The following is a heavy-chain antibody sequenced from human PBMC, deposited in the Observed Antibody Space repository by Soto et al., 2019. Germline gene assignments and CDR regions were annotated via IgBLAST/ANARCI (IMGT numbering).Heavy chain of an antibody. J-gene: IGHJ5*02. CDR1: VYDFTTYW. Sequence: GESLKISCKGSVYDFTTYWIGWVRQMPGKGLEWMGIIYPGDSDTRYSPSFQGQVTISADKSISTAYLQWSSLKASDTAMYYCARHMDSNYYPINWFDPWGQGTLVTVSS. CDR3: ARHMDSNYYPINWFDP. CDR2: IYPGDSDT. V-gene: IGHV5-51*01. D-gene: IGHD4-4*01.